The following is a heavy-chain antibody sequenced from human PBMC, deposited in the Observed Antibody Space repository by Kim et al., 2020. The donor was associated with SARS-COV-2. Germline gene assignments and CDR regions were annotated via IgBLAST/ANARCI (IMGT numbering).Heavy chain of an antibody. CDR3: ARRYGGSGWYYFDY. V-gene: IGHV3-74*01. Sequence: GGSLRLSCAASGFTFSSYWMHWVRQAPGKGLVWVSRINSDGSSTSYADSVKGRFTISRDNAKNTLYLQMNSLRAEDTAVYYCARRYGGSGWYYFDYWGQGTLSPSPQ. CDR2: INSDGSST. J-gene: IGHJ4*02. CDR1: GFTFSSYW. D-gene: IGHD6-19*01.